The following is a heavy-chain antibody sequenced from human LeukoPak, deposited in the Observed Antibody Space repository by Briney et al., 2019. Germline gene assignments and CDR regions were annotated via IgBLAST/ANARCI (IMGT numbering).Heavy chain of an antibody. CDR2: ISYDGSNK. Sequence: PGGSLRLSCAASGFTFSSYAMHWVRQAPGKGLEWVAVISYDGSNKYYADSVKGRFTISRDSSKNTLYLQMNSLRAEDTAVYYCARESSGAFDIWGQGTMVTVS. V-gene: IGHV3-30-3*01. CDR1: GFTFSSYA. J-gene: IGHJ3*02. CDR3: ARESSGAFDI.